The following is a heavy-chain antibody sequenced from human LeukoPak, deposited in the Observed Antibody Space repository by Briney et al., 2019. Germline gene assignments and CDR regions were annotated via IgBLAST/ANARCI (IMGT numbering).Heavy chain of an antibody. CDR3: ARVRGPTVTTMYFAY. CDR1: GFAFRSHG. D-gene: IGHD4-17*01. Sequence: GGSLRLSCAGSGFAFRSHGMSWVRQAPGRGLEWISYISPGGDTIYTADSVKGRFTISRDNAKNSLSLHMNGLTDEDTATYHCARVRGPTVTTMYFAYWGQGTLVTVSS. CDR2: ISPGGDTI. V-gene: IGHV3-48*02. J-gene: IGHJ4*02.